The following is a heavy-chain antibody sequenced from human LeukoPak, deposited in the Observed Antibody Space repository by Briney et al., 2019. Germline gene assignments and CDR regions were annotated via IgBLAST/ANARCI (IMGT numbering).Heavy chain of an antibody. D-gene: IGHD3-3*01. Sequence: GGSLRLSCEASGFTFSSYAMSWVRQAPGKGLEWVSAISGSGGSTYYADSVKGRFTISRDNSKNTLYLQMNSLRAEDTAVYYCAKDSSYDFWSGLQDWFDPWGQGTLVTVSS. CDR3: AKDSSYDFWSGLQDWFDP. J-gene: IGHJ5*02. CDR2: ISGSGGST. CDR1: GFTFSSYA. V-gene: IGHV3-23*01.